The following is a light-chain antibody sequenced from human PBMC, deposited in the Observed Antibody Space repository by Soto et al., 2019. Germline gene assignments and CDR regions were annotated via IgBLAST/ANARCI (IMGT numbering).Light chain of an antibody. Sequence: QSALTQPASVSGSPGQSITISCTGTSSDVGGYNYVSWYQQHPGQAPKLMIYDVSNRPSGVSNRFSGSKSGNTASLTISGLQAEDDADYYCSSYTSSSTLPVFGGGTKVTVL. CDR3: SSYTSSSTLPV. V-gene: IGLV2-14*01. J-gene: IGLJ2*01. CDR1: SSDVGGYNY. CDR2: DVS.